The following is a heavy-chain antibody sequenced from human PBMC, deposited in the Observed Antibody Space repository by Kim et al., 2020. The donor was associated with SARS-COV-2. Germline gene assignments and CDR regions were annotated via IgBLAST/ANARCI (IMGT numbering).Heavy chain of an antibody. CDR2: IDWDDDK. CDR1: GFSLSTSGMC. CDR3: ARIVRDGIQLWCAFDI. V-gene: IGHV2-70*01. J-gene: IGHJ3*02. D-gene: IGHD5-18*01. Sequence: SGPTLVKPTQTLTLTCTFSGFSLSTSGMCVSWIRQPPGKALEWLALIDWDDDKYYSTSLKTRLTISKDTSKNQVVLTMTNMDPVDTATYYSARIVRDGIQLWCAFDIWGQGTIVTVSS.